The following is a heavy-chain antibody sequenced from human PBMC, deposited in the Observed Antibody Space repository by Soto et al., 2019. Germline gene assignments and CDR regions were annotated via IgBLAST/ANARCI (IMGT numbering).Heavy chain of an antibody. V-gene: IGHV4-61*01. CDR2: IYYTGST. CDR3: AREYSNSPEAFDY. Sequence: SETLSLTCTVSGGSVNSDSYYWSWIRQPPGKGLEWIGYIYYTGSTNYNPSLKSRVTISLDTSRNQFSLKLSSVTAVDTAVFYCAREYSNSPEAFDYWGQGALVTVSS. D-gene: IGHD6-6*01. J-gene: IGHJ4*02. CDR1: GGSVNSDSYY.